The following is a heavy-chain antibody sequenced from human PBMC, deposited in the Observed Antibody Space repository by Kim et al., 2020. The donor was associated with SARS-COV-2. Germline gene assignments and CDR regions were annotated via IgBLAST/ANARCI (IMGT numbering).Heavy chain of an antibody. CDR1: GLTFSSFW. D-gene: IGHD6-13*01. CDR2: IKQDGSEK. V-gene: IGHV3-7*01. Sequence: GGSLRLSCAGPGLTFSSFWMTWVRQAPGKGLEWVANIKQDGSEKNYVDSVKGRFTISRDNAKNSLYLQMISLRAEDTAVYYCATSAAAGRRYYYYYGMDV. J-gene: IGHJ6*01. CDR3: ATSAAAGRRYYYYYGMDV.